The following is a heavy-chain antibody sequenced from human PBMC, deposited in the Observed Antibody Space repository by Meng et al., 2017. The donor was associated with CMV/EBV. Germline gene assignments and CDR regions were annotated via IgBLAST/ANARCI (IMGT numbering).Heavy chain of an antibody. CDR1: GFTFSGYA. CDR2: IYSGGSST. D-gene: IGHD3-3*01. CDR3: ANRVVTMGLGMDV. V-gene: IGHV3-23*03. Sequence: GESLKISCAASGFTFSGYAMSWVRQAPGKGPEWVSVIYSGGSSTYYADSVKGRFTISRDNSKNTLYLQINSLRAEDTAVYYCANRVVTMGLGMDVWGQGATVTVSS. J-gene: IGHJ6*02.